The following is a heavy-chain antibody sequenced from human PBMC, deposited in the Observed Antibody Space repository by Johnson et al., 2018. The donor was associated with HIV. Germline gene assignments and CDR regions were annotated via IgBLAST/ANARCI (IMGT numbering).Heavy chain of an antibody. CDR1: GFSVSSNY. V-gene: IGHV3-66*01. CDR2: IYSGGTT. D-gene: IGHD3/OR15-3a*01. CDR3: ARETDGHLRHLDWLLSRGDAFDI. Sequence: VQLVESGGGVVQPGRSLRLSCAASGFSVSSNYMTWVRQAPGKGLEWVSVIYSGGTTWYADSVKGRFTISRDNGKNSLYLQMNSLRVEDTALYYCARETDGHLRHLDWLLSRGDAFDIWGQGSMVTVSS. J-gene: IGHJ3*02.